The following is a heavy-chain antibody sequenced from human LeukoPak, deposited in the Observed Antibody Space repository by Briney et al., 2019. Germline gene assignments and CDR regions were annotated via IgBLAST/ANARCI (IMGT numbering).Heavy chain of an antibody. Sequence: ASVKVSCKASGYTFTGHYMHWVRQAPGQGLEWMGWINPNNGGTHYAQNFQGRVTMTRDTSISTAYMELSRLRSDDTAVYYCAKSIVGATGNFDYWGQGTLVTVSS. CDR1: GYTFTGHY. CDR3: AKSIVGATGNFDY. D-gene: IGHD1-26*01. J-gene: IGHJ4*02. V-gene: IGHV1-2*02. CDR2: INPNNGGT.